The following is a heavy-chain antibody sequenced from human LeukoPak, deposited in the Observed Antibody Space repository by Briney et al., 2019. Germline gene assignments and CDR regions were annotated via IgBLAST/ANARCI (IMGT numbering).Heavy chain of an antibody. CDR2: ISYDGSNK. D-gene: IGHD3-10*01. CDR3: ARDRHYYGSGSYNWFDP. CDR1: GFIFSSCD. V-gene: IGHV3-30*03. J-gene: IGHJ5*02. Sequence: PGGSLRLSCAASGFIFSSCDMHWVRQAPGKGLEWVAVISYDGSNKYYADSVKGRFTISRDNSKNTLYLQMNSLRAEDTAVYYCARDRHYYGSGSYNWFDPWGQGTLVTVSS.